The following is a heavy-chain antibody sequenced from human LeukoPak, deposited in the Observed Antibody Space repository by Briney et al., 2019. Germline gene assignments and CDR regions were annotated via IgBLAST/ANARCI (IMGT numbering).Heavy chain of an antibody. CDR1: GYTFTSYD. J-gene: IGHJ4*02. D-gene: IGHD3-22*01. V-gene: IGHV1-8*01. Sequence: ASVKVSCKPSGYTFTSYDINWVRQATGQGREWMGWMIPNSGDKGYEQQFQGRVTMTRKTSISTAYIGLSSLRSHDTALYYCASVSIGIWGQGTLVTGSS. CDR2: MIPNSGDK. CDR3: ASVSIGI.